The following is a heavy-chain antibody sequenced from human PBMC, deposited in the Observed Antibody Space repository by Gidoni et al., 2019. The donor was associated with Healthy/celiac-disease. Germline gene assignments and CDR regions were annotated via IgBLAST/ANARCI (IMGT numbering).Heavy chain of an antibody. CDR3: ARDLLQTKWGEYYYYYGMDV. J-gene: IGHJ6*02. Sequence: QVQLVQSGAEVKKPGASVKVSCKASGYTFTGYYMHWVRQAPGQGLEWMGWINPNSGGTNYAQKFQGRVTMTRDTSISTAYMELSRLRSDDTAVYYCARDLLQTKWGEYYYYYGMDVWGQGTTVTVSS. V-gene: IGHV1-2*02. CDR2: INPNSGGT. CDR1: GYTFTGYY. D-gene: IGHD3-22*01.